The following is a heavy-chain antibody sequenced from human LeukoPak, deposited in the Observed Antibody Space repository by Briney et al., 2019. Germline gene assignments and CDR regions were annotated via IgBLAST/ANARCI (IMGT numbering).Heavy chain of an antibody. CDR2: INPNSGGT. J-gene: IGHJ5*02. CDR3: ARGPHKRTYDRDNWFDP. Sequence: GASVKVSCKASGYTFTGYYTHWVRQAPGQGLEWMGWINPNSGGTNYAQKFQGRVTMTRDTSISTAYMELSRLRSDDAAVYYCARGPHKRTYDRDNWFDPWGQGTLVTVSS. V-gene: IGHV1-2*02. D-gene: IGHD3-3*01. CDR1: GYTFTGYY.